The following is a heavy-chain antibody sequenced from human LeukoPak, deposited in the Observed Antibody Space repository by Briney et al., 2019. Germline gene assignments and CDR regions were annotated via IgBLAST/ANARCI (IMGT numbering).Heavy chain of an antibody. D-gene: IGHD3-22*01. J-gene: IGHJ4*02. V-gene: IGHV3-21*01. CDR2: ISSSSSYI. Sequence: PGGSLRLSCAASGFTFSSYSMTWVRQAPGKGLEWVSSISSSSSYIYYADSVKGRFTISRDNAKNSLYLQMNSLRAEDTAVYYCARERGGITMIVVAYRWGFDYWGQGTLVTVSS. CDR3: ARERGGITMIVVAYRWGFDY. CDR1: GFTFSSYS.